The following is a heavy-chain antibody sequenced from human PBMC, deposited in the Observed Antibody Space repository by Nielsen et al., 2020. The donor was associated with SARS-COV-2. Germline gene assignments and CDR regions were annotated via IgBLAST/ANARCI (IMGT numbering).Heavy chain of an antibody. CDR1: GFTFRTYT. J-gene: IGHJ4*02. V-gene: IGHV3-21*01. Sequence: GGSLRLSCTASGFTFRTYTMNWVRQAPGKGLEWLASISSSSTYIYYADSVKGRFTISRDNADNSLSLQMNSLRAEDSAVYYCARDSTPLVSGGHQDYWGQGTLVTASS. D-gene: IGHD3-16*01. CDR3: ARDSTPLVSGGHQDY. CDR2: ISSSSTYI.